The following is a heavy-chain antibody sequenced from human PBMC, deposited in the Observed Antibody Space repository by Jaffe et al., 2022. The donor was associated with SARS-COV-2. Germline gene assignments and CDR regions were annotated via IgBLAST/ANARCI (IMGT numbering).Heavy chain of an antibody. J-gene: IGHJ6*02. CDR1: GGSISSGSYY. Sequence: QVQLQESGPGLVKPSQTLSLTCTVSGGSISSGSYYWSWIRQPAGKGLEWIGRIYTSGSTNYNPSLKSRVTISVDTSKNQFSLKLSSVTAADTAVYYCARVVGWELDYYYYYGMDVWGQGTTVTVSS. CDR2: IYTSGST. CDR3: ARVVGWELDYYYYYGMDV. V-gene: IGHV4-61*02. D-gene: IGHD1-26*01.